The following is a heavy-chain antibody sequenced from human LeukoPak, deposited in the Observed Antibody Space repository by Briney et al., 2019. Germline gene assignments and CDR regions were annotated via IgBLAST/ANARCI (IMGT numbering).Heavy chain of an antibody. D-gene: IGHD3-22*01. CDR1: GGSFSGYY. CDR2: INHSGST. J-gene: IGHJ5*02. V-gene: IGHV4-34*01. CDR3: ARGRRLIYYYDSSGMNWFDP. Sequence: SETLSLTCAVYGGSFSGYYWSWIRQPPGKGLEWIGEINHSGSTNYNPSLKSRVTISVDTSKNQFSLKLSSVTAADTAVYYCARGRRLIYYYDSSGMNWFDPWGQGTLVTVSS.